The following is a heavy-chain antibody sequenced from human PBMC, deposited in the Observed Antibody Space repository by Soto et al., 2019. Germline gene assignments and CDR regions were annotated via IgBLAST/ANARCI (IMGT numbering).Heavy chain of an antibody. Sequence: EVQLLESGGGLVQPGGSLRLSCAASGFTFSSYAMSWVRQAPGKGLEWVSAISGSGGSTYYADSVKGRFTVSRDNSKKTFYLQMNSLRAEDTDVYYCTKNTHFPPYVYYGMDVWGQGTTVTVSS. CDR2: ISGSGGST. CDR1: GFTFSSYA. CDR3: TKNTHFPPYVYYGMDV. J-gene: IGHJ6*02. V-gene: IGHV3-23*01. D-gene: IGHD3-16*01.